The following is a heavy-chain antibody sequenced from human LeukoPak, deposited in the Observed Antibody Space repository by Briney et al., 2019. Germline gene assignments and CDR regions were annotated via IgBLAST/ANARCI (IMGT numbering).Heavy chain of an antibody. CDR2: IIDSGGIT. V-gene: IGHV3-23*01. D-gene: IGHD4-23*01. Sequence: GGSLRLSCAASGFTFSSYATSWVRQAPGRGLEWVSSIIDSGGITYYADSVKGRFTISRDSSKNTLYLQMNSLRAEDTAVYYCAKMRGGNPYYYYYMDVWGKGTTVTVSS. J-gene: IGHJ6*03. CDR1: GFTFSSYA. CDR3: AKMRGGNPYYYYYMDV.